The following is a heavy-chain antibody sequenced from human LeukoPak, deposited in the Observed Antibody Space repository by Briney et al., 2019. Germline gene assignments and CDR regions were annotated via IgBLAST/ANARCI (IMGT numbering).Heavy chain of an antibody. CDR1: GFTYSNYA. J-gene: IGHJ4*02. CDR2: ITGSGGNT. Sequence: GGPLRLSCAASGFTYSNYAMSWVRQAPGKGLEWVSAITGSGGNTYYADSVKGRFTISRDNSKNTVFLQMNSLRAEDTAVYYCAKWGDYDVLTGYYVSDYWGQGTLVTVSS. V-gene: IGHV3-23*01. CDR3: AKWGDYDVLTGYYVSDY. D-gene: IGHD3-9*01.